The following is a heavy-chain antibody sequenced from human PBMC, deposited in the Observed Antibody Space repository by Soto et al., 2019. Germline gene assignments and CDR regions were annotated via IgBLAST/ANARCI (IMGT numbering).Heavy chain of an antibody. V-gene: IGHV1-18*01. CDR3: SRDAQKWLVAAFDI. CDR2: ISPYNGNT. CDR1: GYTFVSYG. J-gene: IGHJ3*02. Sequence: QVQLGQSGGEVREPGASVKFSCKASGYTFVSYGISWVRQAPGQVLEWMGWISPYNGNTNYAPKFKDSVTMTTDTSTSTVYMELRSLRSDDTAVYYCSRDAQKWLVAAFDIGGQGTMVTVSS. D-gene: IGHD6-19*01.